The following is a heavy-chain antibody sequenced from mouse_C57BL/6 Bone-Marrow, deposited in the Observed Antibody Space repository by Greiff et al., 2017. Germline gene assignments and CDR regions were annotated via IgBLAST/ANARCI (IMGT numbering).Heavy chain of an antibody. V-gene: IGHV1-64*01. CDR2: IHPNSGRT. CDR1: GYTFTSYW. J-gene: IGHJ4*01. CDR3: APDYDYDAAMDY. Sequence: VQLQQSGAELVKPGASVKLSCTASGYTFTSYWMHWVKQRPGQGLEWIGMIHPNSGRTTYNEKFKSKATLTVDKSSSTAYMQLSSLTSEDAAVYYCAPDYDYDAAMDYGGQGTSVTVSS. D-gene: IGHD2-4*01.